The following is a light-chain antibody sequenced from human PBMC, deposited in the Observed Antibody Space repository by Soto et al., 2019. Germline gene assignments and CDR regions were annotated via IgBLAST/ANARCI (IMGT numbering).Light chain of an antibody. J-gene: IGKJ1*01. CDR1: QSVTSNY. Sequence: EVVLAQSPGTLSLSPGERATLSCRASQSVTSNYLAWFQQKLGQAPRLLIYGASTRAIGIPDRFIGSGSGTDFTLTISTLEPEDFAVYYCHQYGISPWTFGQGTKVDIK. V-gene: IGKV3-20*01. CDR2: GAS. CDR3: HQYGISPWT.